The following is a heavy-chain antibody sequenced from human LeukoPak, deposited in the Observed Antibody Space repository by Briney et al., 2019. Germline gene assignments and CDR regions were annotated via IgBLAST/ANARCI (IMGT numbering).Heavy chain of an antibody. CDR3: ARGPPIYYFDY. CDR1: GGSFSGYY. Sequence: SDTLSLTCAVYGGSFSGYYWSWIRQPPGKGLEWIGEINHSGSTNYNPSLKSRVTISVDTSKNQFSLKLSSVTAADTAVYYCARGPPIYYFDYWGQGTLVTVSS. J-gene: IGHJ4*02. CDR2: INHSGST. V-gene: IGHV4-34*01. D-gene: IGHD2/OR15-2a*01.